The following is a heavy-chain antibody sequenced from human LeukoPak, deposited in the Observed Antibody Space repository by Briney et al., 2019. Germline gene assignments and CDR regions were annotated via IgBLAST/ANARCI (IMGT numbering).Heavy chain of an antibody. CDR3: ARDVRSCGGNRCYSSRIDP. V-gene: IGHV7-4-1*02. CDR1: GYTFTSYP. CDR2: INTNTGNP. D-gene: IGHD2-15*01. Sequence: ASVKVSCKASGYTFTSYPMNWVRQAPGQGLEWMGWINTNTGNPTYAQGFIGRFVFSLDTSVSTAYLQISSLKAEDTAVYYCARDVRSCGGNRCYSSRIDPSAQGTLVTVSS. J-gene: IGHJ5*02.